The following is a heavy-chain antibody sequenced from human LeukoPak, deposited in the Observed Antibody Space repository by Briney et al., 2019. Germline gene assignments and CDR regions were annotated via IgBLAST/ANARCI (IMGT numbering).Heavy chain of an antibody. V-gene: IGHV4-34*01. CDR1: GGSFSGYY. J-gene: IGHJ6*03. CDR2: INHSGST. Sequence: SETLSLTCAVYGGSFSGYYWSWIRQPPGKGLEWIGEINHSGSTNHNPSLKSRVTISVDTSKNQFSLKLSSVTAADTAVYYCARVVYSGYDFRGAMDVWGKGTTVTVSS. CDR3: ARVVYSGYDFRGAMDV. D-gene: IGHD5-12*01.